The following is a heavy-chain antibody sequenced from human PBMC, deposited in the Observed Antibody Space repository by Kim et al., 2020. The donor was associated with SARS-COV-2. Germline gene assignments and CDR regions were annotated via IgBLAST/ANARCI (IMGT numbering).Heavy chain of an antibody. Sequence: TFQGRVTVTRETSASTAYMELSSLRSEDTAVYYCARDSHSGSWYWSDFDYWGQGTLVTVSS. J-gene: IGHJ4*02. V-gene: IGHV1-3*01. D-gene: IGHD6-13*01. CDR3: ARDSHSGSWYWSDFDY.